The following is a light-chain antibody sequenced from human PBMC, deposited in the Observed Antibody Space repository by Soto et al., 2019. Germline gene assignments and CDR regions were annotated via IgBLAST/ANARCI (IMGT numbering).Light chain of an antibody. CDR1: QAISSS. CDR2: AAS. J-gene: IGKJ2*01. CDR3: QHLNDYRYT. V-gene: IGKV1-9*01. Sequence: DIQLTQSPSFLSASVGDRVTITCRASQAISSSLAWYQHNPGKAPKLLIYAASTLQNGVPSSFSGSGSGTEFTLTISNLKPEEFATYYCQHLNDYRYTFGQGTKVEIK.